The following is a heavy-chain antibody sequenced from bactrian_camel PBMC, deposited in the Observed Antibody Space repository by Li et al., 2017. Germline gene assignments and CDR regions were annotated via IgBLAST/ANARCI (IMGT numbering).Heavy chain of an antibody. Sequence: VQLVKSGGDSVEAGGSLRLSCVVSGYFSKRCMAWFRQAPGKGLEWVSSIDRIGSITYYATSVKGRFTISRDNAINTLYLQLNSLETEDTALYYCAIDRVGTGRGQGTQVTVS. D-gene: IGHD5*01. CDR3: AIDRVGTG. J-gene: IGHJ4*01. V-gene: IGHV3S1*01. CDR2: IDRIGSIT. CDR1: GYFSKRC.